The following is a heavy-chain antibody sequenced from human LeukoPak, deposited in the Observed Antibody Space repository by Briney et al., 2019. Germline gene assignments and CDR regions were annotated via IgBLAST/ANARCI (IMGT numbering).Heavy chain of an antibody. CDR1: GGSISSSNW. V-gene: IGHV4-4*02. D-gene: IGHD3-3*01. Sequence: PSETLSLTCAVSGGSISSSNWWSWVRQPPGKGLEWIGEIYHSGSTNYNPSPKSRVTISVDKSKNQFSLKLSSVTAADTAVYYCARDTGGFLEWGTDPFDIWGQGTMVTVSS. CDR3: ARDTGGFLEWGTDPFDI. CDR2: IYHSGST. J-gene: IGHJ3*02.